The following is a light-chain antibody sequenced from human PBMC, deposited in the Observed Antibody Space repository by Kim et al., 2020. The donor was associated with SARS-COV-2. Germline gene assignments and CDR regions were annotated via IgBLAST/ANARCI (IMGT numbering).Light chain of an antibody. CDR2: AAS. J-gene: IGKJ1*01. V-gene: IGKV1-39*01. CDR3: QQSYSAPRT. CDR1: QTISSY. Sequence: DIQMTQSPSSLSASVGDRVTITCRASQTISSYFNWYQQKPGKAPKLLIYAASSLQSGVPSRFSGSGSGTDFTLTISSLQPEDFATYYCQQSYSAPRTFGQGTKVDIK.